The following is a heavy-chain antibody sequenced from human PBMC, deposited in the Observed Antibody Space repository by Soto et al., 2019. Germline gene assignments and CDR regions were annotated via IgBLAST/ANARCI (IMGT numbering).Heavy chain of an antibody. V-gene: IGHV3-9*01. CDR1: GFTFDDYA. CDR3: AKGRTQCLLYYLDY. Sequence: EVQLVESGGGLVQPGRSLRLSCAASGFTFDDYAMHWVRQAPGKGLEWVSGISWNSGSIGYADSVKGRFTISRDNAKNSLYLQMNSLRAEDTALYYCAKGRTQCLLYYLDYWGQGTLVTVSS. J-gene: IGHJ4*02. D-gene: IGHD2-21*01. CDR2: ISWNSGSI.